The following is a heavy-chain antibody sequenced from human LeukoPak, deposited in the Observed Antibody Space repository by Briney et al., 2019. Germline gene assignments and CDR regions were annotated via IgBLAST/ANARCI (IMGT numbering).Heavy chain of an antibody. CDR3: ARDRADSSGYYYRFDY. J-gene: IGHJ4*02. D-gene: IGHD3-22*01. V-gene: IGHV1-69*05. Sequence: GSSVKVSCKASGGTFSSFAISWVRQAPGQGREWMGGIIPIFGTANYAQKFQGRVTITTDESTSTAYMELSSLRSEDTAVYYCARDRADSSGYYYRFDYWGQGTLVTVSS. CDR1: GGTFSSFA. CDR2: IIPIFGTA.